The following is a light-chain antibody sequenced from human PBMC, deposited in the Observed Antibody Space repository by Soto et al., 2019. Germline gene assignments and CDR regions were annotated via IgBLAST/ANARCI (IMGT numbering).Light chain of an antibody. V-gene: IGLV1-36*01. CDR1: RSNVGNNA. CDR2: YDD. J-gene: IGLJ2*01. Sequence: QSVVTQPPSVSEDPRQRVTISCSGSRSNVGNNAVNWYQQFPGKAPKLLVYYDDLLPSGVSDRFSGSKSGTSASLAISGLQSEDEADYYCAVWDDSLNGPVFGGGTKVTVL. CDR3: AVWDDSLNGPV.